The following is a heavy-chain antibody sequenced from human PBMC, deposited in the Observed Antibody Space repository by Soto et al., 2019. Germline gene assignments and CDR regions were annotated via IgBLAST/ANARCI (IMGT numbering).Heavy chain of an antibody. Sequence: EVQLLESGGGLVQPGGSLRLSCAASGFTFSNYAMSWVRQAPGKGLEWVSGISGGGGSSYYADSVKGRFTISRDNSKNTRYFHLTSVLAGVTEVYNGAHTCGVDCRSVFICWGQGTVVIVTS. D-gene: IGHD2-21*02. CDR3: AHTCGVDCRSVFIC. V-gene: IGHV3-23*01. J-gene: IGHJ4*02. CDR1: GFTFSNYA. CDR2: ISGGGGSS.